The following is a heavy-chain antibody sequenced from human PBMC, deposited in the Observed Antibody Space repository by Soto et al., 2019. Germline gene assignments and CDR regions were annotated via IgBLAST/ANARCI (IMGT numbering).Heavy chain of an antibody. CDR2: INPSSGTT. J-gene: IGHJ4*02. Sequence: ASVNVSCKASGCTFTNYYMHWVRQAPGQGLEWMGIINPSSGTTNYAQNFQGRVTMTSDTSTSTVYMELSSLRSEDTAVCYCATYTSSAYYFDYWGQGALVTVSS. CDR3: ATYTSSAYYFDY. V-gene: IGHV1-46*01. D-gene: IGHD2-2*02. CDR1: GCTFTNYY.